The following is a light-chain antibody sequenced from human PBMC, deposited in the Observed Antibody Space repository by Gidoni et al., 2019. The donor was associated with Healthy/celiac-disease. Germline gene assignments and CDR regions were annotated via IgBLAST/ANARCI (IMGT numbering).Light chain of an antibody. V-gene: IGLV2-11*01. J-gene: IGLJ2*01. CDR2: DVS. Sequence: QSALTQPRSVSGSPGPSVTISCTGTSSDVGGYNYVSWYQQHPGKAPELMIYDVSKRPSGVPDRFSGSKSGNTASLTISGLQAEDEADYYCCSYAGSYPVVFGGGTKLTVL. CDR1: SSDVGGYNY. CDR3: CSYAGSYPVV.